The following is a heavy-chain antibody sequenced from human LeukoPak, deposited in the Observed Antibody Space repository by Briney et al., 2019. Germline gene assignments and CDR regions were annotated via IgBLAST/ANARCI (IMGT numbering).Heavy chain of an antibody. D-gene: IGHD3-10*01. CDR1: GFTFSTST. CDR2: ISSSSTM. V-gene: IGHV3-69-1*01. Sequence: GGSLRLSCAASGFTFSTSTMNWVRQAPGKGLEWVSSISSSSTMYYADSVKGRFTISRDNAKNSLYLQMNSLRAEDTAVYYCAIGGITMVRGVIAAFDIWGQGTMVTVSS. CDR3: AIGGITMVRGVIAAFDI. J-gene: IGHJ3*02.